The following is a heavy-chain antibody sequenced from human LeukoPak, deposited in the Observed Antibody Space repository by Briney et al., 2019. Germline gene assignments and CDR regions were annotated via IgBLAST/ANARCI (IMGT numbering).Heavy chain of an antibody. Sequence: GGSLRLSCAASGFTFSSYAMHWVRQAPGKGLEWVAVISYDGSNKYYADSVKGRFTISRDNSKNTLYLQMNSLRAEDTAVYYCARVSRGYGYNYYYGMDVWGKGTTVTVSS. D-gene: IGHD5-12*01. CDR1: GFTFSSYA. CDR3: ARVSRGYGYNYYYGMDV. V-gene: IGHV3-30*04. CDR2: ISYDGSNK. J-gene: IGHJ6*04.